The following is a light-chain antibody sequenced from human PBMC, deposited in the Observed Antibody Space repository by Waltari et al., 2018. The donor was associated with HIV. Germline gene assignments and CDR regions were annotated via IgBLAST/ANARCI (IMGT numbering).Light chain of an antibody. CDR2: SAS. V-gene: IGKV3-15*01. CDR3: QQYNLWPPIT. Sequence: EIIMTQSPTTLSVAPGERDTFSCRASQSVATNLAWYQQKPGQAPRLLIHSASTRATGVPPRFSGSGSGTEFTLTISSLQSEDFAIYYCQQYNLWPPITFGQGTRL. CDR1: QSVATN. J-gene: IGKJ5*01.